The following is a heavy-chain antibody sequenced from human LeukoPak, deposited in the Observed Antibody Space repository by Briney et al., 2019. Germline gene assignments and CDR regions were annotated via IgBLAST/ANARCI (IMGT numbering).Heavy chain of an antibody. D-gene: IGHD3-22*01. Sequence: PGGSLRLSCAASGFTFSSYAMSWVRQAPGKGLEWVSVISGNGGSTYYADSVKGRFTISRDNSKNTLYLQMNSLRAEDTGVYYCAKIGSDLSITMIVVVHFDYWGQGTLVTVPS. CDR3: AKIGSDLSITMIVVVHFDY. V-gene: IGHV3-23*01. CDR1: GFTFSSYA. J-gene: IGHJ4*02. CDR2: ISGNGGST.